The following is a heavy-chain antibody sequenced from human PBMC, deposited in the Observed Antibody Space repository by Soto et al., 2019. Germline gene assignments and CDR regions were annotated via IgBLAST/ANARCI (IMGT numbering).Heavy chain of an antibody. D-gene: IGHD3-22*01. CDR2: IYYSGTT. Sequence: LSLTCTVSCGSLTYGGFYWSWIRQHPGEGLEWIGYIYYSGTTYYSPSLKSRVSISWDTSKNQFSLKLSSVTAADTAVYYCARAHSDFGGYDWFDPWGQGTLVTVSS. CDR1: CGSLTYGGFY. CDR3: ARAHSDFGGYDWFDP. J-gene: IGHJ5*02. V-gene: IGHV4-31*03.